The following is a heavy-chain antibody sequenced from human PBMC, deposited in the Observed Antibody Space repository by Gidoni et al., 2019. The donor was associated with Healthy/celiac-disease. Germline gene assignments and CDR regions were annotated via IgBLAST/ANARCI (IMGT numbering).Heavy chain of an antibody. CDR1: GFTVSSNY. V-gene: IGHV3-53*01. J-gene: IGHJ4*02. CDR2: IYSGGST. CDR3: AREISLYYFDY. Sequence: EVQLVESGGGLIQPGGCLRHSCADSGFTVSSNYMSWVRQAPGKELAWVSVIYSGGSTYYADSVKGRFTISRDNSKNTLYLQMNSLRAEDTAVYYCAREISLYYFDYWGQGTLVTVSS.